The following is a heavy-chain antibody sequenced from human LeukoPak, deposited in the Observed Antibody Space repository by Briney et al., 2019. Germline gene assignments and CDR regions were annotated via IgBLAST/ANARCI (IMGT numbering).Heavy chain of an antibody. CDR1: GLTSGIYA. V-gene: IGHV3-23*01. CDR3: AKEVERHFDLRY. Sequence: GSLRLSCAASGLTSGIYAMSWVRQAPGKGLEWVSAFSGGGDSFYADSVRGRFSTSADRSKNILYLLMNSLRVEDAAVYYCAKEVERHFDLRYWGQGTLVTVSS. D-gene: IGHD2-15*01. CDR2: FSGGGDS. J-gene: IGHJ4*02.